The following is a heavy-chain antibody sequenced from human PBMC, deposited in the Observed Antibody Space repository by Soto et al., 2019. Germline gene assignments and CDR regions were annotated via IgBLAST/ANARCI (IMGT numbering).Heavy chain of an antibody. CDR3: AKALGELSPESYDY. Sequence: QVQLVESGGGVVQPGRSLRLSCAASGFTFSYYAMHWVRQAPGKGLEWVAVISYDGSEKYYADSVKGRFTISRDNPKNTLSMQMNSLRADDTAVYYCAKALGELSPESYDYWGQGTLITFSS. CDR1: GFTFSYYA. D-gene: IGHD3-16*02. J-gene: IGHJ4*02. CDR2: ISYDGSEK. V-gene: IGHV3-30*18.